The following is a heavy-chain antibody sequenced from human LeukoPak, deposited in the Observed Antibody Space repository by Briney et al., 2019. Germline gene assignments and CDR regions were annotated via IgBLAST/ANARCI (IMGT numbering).Heavy chain of an antibody. V-gene: IGHV4-34*01. CDR3: ARRPRGSYANWFDP. J-gene: IGHJ5*02. Sequence: PSETLSLTCAVYGGSFSGYYWSWIRQPPGKGLEWIGEINHSGSTNYNPSLKSRVTISVDTSKNQFSLKLSSVTAADTAVYYCARRPRGSYANWFDPWGQGTLVTVSS. D-gene: IGHD1-26*01. CDR1: GGSFSGYY. CDR2: INHSGST.